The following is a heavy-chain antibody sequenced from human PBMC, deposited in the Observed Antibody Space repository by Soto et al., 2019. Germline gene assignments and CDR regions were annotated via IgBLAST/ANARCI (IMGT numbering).Heavy chain of an antibody. Sequence: VKVSCNASRGTFSSYAMSWVRQSPGQGLEWMGGIIPIFGTANYAQKFQGRVTITADESTSTAYKELSSLRSEDTAVYYCARDRRAYCGGDCYKSHYYYYGMDVWGQGTTVTVSS. D-gene: IGHD2-21*02. J-gene: IGHJ6*02. CDR3: ARDRRAYCGGDCYKSHYYYYGMDV. CDR2: IIPIFGTA. V-gene: IGHV1-69*13. CDR1: RGTFSSYA.